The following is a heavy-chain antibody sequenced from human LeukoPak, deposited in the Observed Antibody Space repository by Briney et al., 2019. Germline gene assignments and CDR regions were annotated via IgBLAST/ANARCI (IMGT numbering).Heavy chain of an antibody. Sequence: SESLSLTCAVYGGSFSGYYWSWIRQPPGKGLEWIGYMYYSGSTNYNPSLKSRVTISVDMSKNQFSLKLSSVTAADTAVYYCASTPMYYYDSSGYFPFDYWGQGTLVTVSS. CDR2: MYYSGST. D-gene: IGHD3-22*01. J-gene: IGHJ4*02. CDR3: ASTPMYYYDSSGYFPFDY. V-gene: IGHV4-59*01. CDR1: GGSFSGYY.